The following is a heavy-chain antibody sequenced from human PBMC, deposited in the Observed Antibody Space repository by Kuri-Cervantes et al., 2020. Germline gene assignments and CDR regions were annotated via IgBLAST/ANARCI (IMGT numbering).Heavy chain of an antibody. J-gene: IGHJ6*02. CDR2: INHSGST. Sequence: SQTLSLTCAVYGGSFSGYYWSWIRQPPGKGLEWIGEINHSGSTNYNPSLKSRVTISVDTSKNQFSLKLSSVTAADTAVYYCARDRGYYGSGSRYYYYYGMDVWGQGTTVTVSS. CDR3: ARDRGYYGSGSRYYYYYGMDV. D-gene: IGHD3-10*01. CDR1: GGSFSGYY. V-gene: IGHV4-34*01.